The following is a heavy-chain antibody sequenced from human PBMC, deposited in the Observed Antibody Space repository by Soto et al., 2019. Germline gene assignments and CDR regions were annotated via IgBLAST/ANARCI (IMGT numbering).Heavy chain of an antibody. Sequence: QVQLVESGGGVVQPGRSLRLSCAASGFTFSPYGMHWVRQAPGQGLEWVAVIWYDGTKQYYADSVKGRFTISRDNSKDRMYLQMNSLRAEDTAVYYYATQCITTSYHWGQGTLVTVSS. V-gene: IGHV3-33*01. J-gene: IGHJ5*02. CDR1: GFTFSPYG. CDR2: IWYDGTKQ. D-gene: IGHD3-3*01. CDR3: ATQCITTSYH.